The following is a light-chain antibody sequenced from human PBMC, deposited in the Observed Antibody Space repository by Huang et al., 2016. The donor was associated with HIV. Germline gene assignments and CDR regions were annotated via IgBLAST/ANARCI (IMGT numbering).Light chain of an antibody. CDR3: QQRYSIPRT. CDR2: AAS. V-gene: IGKV1-39*01. Sequence: DIQMTQSPSSLSASVGDRVTITCRASQSISSYLNWYQQKPGKAPKLLIYAASSLQSGVPSMFSGSGSGTDFTLTISSLQPEDCATYYCQQRYSIPRTCGQGTKVEIK. CDR1: QSISSY. J-gene: IGKJ1*01.